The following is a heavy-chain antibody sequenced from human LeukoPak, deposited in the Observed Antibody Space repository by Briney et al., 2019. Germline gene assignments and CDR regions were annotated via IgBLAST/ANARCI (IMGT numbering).Heavy chain of an antibody. Sequence: SVKVSCKASGGTFSSYAISWVRQAPGQGLEWMGRIIPIFGTANYAQKFQGRVTITTDESTCTAYMELSSLRSEDTAVYYCARGGPQLTPLDYWGQGTLVTVSS. CDR2: IIPIFGTA. CDR1: GGTFSSYA. D-gene: IGHD1-1*01. J-gene: IGHJ4*02. V-gene: IGHV1-69*05. CDR3: ARGGPQLTPLDY.